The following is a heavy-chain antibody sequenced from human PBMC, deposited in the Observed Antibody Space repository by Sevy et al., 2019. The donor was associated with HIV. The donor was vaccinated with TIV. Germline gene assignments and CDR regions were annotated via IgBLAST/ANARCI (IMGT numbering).Heavy chain of an antibody. CDR3: ARGNSDFWGGFRYFDL. CDR2: ISGGGGST. CDR1: GFTFSNYA. J-gene: IGHJ2*01. D-gene: IGHD3-3*01. V-gene: IGHV3-23*01. Sequence: GGSLRLSCAASGFTFSNYALSWVRQAPGKGLEWVSTISGGGGSTYYADSVKGRFTISRDNSKNTLYLQMNSLKVEDTALYFCARGNSDFWGGFRYFDLWGRGTLVTVSS.